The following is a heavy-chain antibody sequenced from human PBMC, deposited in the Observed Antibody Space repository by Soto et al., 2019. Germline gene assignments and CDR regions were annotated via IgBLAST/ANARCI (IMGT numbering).Heavy chain of an antibody. J-gene: IGHJ4*02. D-gene: IGHD3-22*01. CDR2: IIPIFGTA. CDR3: ARVGPSNYYDSSGP. Sequence: SVKVSCKASGGTFSSYAISWVRQAPGQGLEWMGGIIPIFGTANYAQKFQGRVTITADKSTSTAYMELSSLRSEDTAVYYCARVGPSNYYDSSGPWGQGTLVTVSS. CDR1: GGTFSSYA. V-gene: IGHV1-69*06.